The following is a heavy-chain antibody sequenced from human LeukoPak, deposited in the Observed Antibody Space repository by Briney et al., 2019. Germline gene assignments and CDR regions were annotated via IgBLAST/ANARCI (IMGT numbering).Heavy chain of an antibody. CDR2: ISSTSSYI. V-gene: IGHV3-21*01. CDR3: EVDRRGFMPGYD. J-gene: IGHJ4*02. D-gene: IGHD5-12*01. CDR1: GFTFSSYS. Sequence: GGSLRLSCAASGFTFSSYSMNWVRQAPGKGLEWVSSISSTSSYIYYADSVKGRFTISRDNAKNSLYLQMNSLRAEDTAMYYCEVDRRGFMPGYDWGQGTLVTVSS.